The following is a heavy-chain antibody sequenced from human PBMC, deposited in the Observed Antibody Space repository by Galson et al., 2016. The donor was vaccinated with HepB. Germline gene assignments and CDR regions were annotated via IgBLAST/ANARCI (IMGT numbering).Heavy chain of an antibody. Sequence: SLRLSCATSGFAFSTYAMHWVRQVPGKGLEWVAVISFDGTNKYYAESVKGRFTISRDTSKNTVSLQMTSLRGEDTAVYYCASGASGTTHGPNWFDPWGQGTRVTVAS. J-gene: IGHJ5*02. CDR2: ISFDGTNK. V-gene: IGHV3-30-3*02. CDR3: ASGASGTTHGPNWFDP. D-gene: IGHD1-1*01. CDR1: GFAFSTYA.